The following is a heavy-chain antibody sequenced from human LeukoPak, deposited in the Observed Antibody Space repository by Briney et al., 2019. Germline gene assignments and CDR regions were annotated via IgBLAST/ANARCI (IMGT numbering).Heavy chain of an antibody. CDR3: ARDLRSNYYGSGPLDY. D-gene: IGHD3-10*01. CDR2: ISSSSSYT. V-gene: IGHV3-11*06. Sequence: GESLRLSCAASGFTFSDYYMSWIRQAPGKGLEWVSYISSSSSYTNYADSVKGRFTISRDNAKNSLYLQMNSLRAEDTAVYYCARDLRSNYYGSGPLDYWGQGTLVTVSS. CDR1: GFTFSDYY. J-gene: IGHJ4*02.